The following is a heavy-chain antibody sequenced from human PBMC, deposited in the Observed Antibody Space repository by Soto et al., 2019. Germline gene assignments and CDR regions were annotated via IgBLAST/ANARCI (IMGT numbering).Heavy chain of an antibody. D-gene: IGHD1-7*01. V-gene: IGHV3-74*01. CDR2: INIDGSST. CDR3: ARDLITGTK. Sequence: GGSLRLSCAASGFTLSTFWMRWVRQAPGKGLVWVSRINIDGSSTSYADSVKGRFTISRDNAKNTLYLQMNSLRAEDTAVYYCARDLITGTKWGQGTLVTVSS. J-gene: IGHJ4*02. CDR1: GFTLSTFW.